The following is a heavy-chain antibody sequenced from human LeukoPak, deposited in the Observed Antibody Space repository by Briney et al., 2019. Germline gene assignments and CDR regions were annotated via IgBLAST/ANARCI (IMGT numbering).Heavy chain of an antibody. V-gene: IGHV4-30-2*01. CDR1: GGSISSGGYC. CDR3: ARAHKDYNGSGSYIFDN. D-gene: IGHD3-10*01. CDR2: SYHSGST. J-gene: IGHJ4*02. Sequence: SQTLSLTCAVSGGSISSGGYCWGWLRQPPGKGREWTRYSYHSGSTYYNPSMNSRVTIAVHRSKTRFSQKLTSVPAADTAMYYRARAHKDYNGSGSYIFDNWGQETLVSVS.